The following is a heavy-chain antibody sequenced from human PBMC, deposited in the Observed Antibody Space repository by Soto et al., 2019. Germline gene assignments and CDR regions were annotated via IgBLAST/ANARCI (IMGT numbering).Heavy chain of an antibody. CDR2: IYHSGST. Sequence: SETLSLTGAVSRGSISSSNWWSWVRQPPGKGLEWIGEIYHSGSTNYNPSLKSRVTISVDKSKNQFSLKLSSVTAADTAVYYCARLDTSIEALDYWGQGTRVSVSS. CDR3: ARLDTSIEALDY. J-gene: IGHJ4*02. CDR1: RGSISSSNW. D-gene: IGHD6-6*01. V-gene: IGHV4-4*02.